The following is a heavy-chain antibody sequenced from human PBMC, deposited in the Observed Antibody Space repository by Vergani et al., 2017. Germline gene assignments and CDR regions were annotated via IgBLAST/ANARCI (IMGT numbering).Heavy chain of an antibody. CDR2: VSTGTKSQ. J-gene: IGHJ3*01. CDR1: GFDFSSYI. V-gene: IGHV3-48*01. D-gene: IGHD2-2*01. CDR3: AREYSSTSGRAFDF. Sequence: QLVESGGGWVQPGGSLRLSCVVSGFDFSSYIMNWVRPAPGKGREWVSFVSTGTKSQSYAESVKGRFTISRDSAKNSLYLQMDSLRAEDTAVYYCAREYSSTSGRAFDFWGQGTKVTVSS.